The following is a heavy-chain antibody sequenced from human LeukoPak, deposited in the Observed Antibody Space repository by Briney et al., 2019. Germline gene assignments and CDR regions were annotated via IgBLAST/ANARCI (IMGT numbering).Heavy chain of an antibody. D-gene: IGHD4-23*01. CDR3: ANSANYGGNSGYFDY. CDR2: IYYSGNT. V-gene: IGHV4-39*01. CDR1: GGSIRSTSYY. Sequence: PSETLSLTCTLSGGSIRSTSYYWGWIRQPPGKGLEWIGSIYYSGNTYYNPSLKSRVTISIDTSKNQFSLKLGSVTAADTAVYYCANSANYGGNSGYFDYWGQGTLVTVSS. J-gene: IGHJ4*02.